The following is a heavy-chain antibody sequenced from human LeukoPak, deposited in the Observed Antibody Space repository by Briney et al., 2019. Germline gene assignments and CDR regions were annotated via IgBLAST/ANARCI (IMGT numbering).Heavy chain of an antibody. J-gene: IGHJ4*02. V-gene: IGHV1-2*02. CDR2: INPNSGGT. Sequence: ASVTVSCKASGYTFTGYYMHWVRQPPGQGLKWMGWINPNSGGTNYAQKCQGRVTMTRDTSISTAYMEVRRLRSDDTAVYYCASGASTNPRWVLPPGSFDCWGQGTLVTV. CDR1: GYTFTGYY. D-gene: IGHD3-22*01. CDR3: ASGASTNPRWVLPPGSFDC.